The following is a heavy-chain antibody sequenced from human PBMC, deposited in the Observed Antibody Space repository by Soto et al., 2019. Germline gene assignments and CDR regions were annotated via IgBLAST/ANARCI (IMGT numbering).Heavy chain of an antibody. V-gene: IGHV3-23*01. CDR1: GFTFSSYA. CDR2: ISGSGGST. D-gene: IGHD3-9*01. CDR3: AKARGYYDILTGYYY. Sequence: GGSLRLSCAASGFTFSSYAISWVRQAPGKGLEWVSAISGSGGSTYYADSVKGRFTISRDNSKNTLYLQMNSLRAEDTAVYYCAKARGYYDILTGYYYWGQGTLVTVSS. J-gene: IGHJ4*02.